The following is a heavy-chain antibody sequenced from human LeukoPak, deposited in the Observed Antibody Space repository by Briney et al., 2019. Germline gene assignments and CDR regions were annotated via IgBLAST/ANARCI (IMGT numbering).Heavy chain of an antibody. CDR3: AKDRRGLYYYGSGSYPRFDP. Sequence: GRSLRLSCAASGFTFSSYGMHWVRQAPGKGLEWVAVISYDGSNKYYADSVKGRFTISRDNSKNTLYLHMNNLRAEDTAVYYCAKDRRGLYYYGSGSYPRFDPWGQGTLVTVSS. CDR1: GFTFSSYG. CDR2: ISYDGSNK. D-gene: IGHD3-10*01. V-gene: IGHV3-30*18. J-gene: IGHJ5*02.